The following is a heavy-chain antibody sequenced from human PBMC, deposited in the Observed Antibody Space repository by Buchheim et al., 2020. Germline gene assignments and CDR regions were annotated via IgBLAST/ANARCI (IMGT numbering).Heavy chain of an antibody. D-gene: IGHD1-26*01. CDR1: GGSISGGGDY. Sequence: QVQLQESGPGLVKPSQTLSLTCTVSGGSISGGGDYWTWIRQHPGKGLEWIGYIAYSGTTYYNPSLKGRVIMSVDTSKNQFSLKLSSVTAADTAVYYCAREGSGTRTHGGFDPWGQGTL. V-gene: IGHV4-31*03. J-gene: IGHJ5*02. CDR2: IAYSGTT. CDR3: AREGSGTRTHGGFDP.